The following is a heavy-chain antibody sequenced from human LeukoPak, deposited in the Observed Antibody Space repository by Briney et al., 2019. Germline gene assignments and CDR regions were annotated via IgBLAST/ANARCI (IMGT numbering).Heavy chain of an antibody. Sequence: PGGSLRLSCAASGFTFSSYGMHWVRQAPGKGLEWVAFIRYDGSNKYYADSVKGRFTISRDNSKNTLYLQMNSLRAEDTAVYYCAKDGAWFGGLYGMDVWGQGTTVTVSS. D-gene: IGHD3-10*01. J-gene: IGHJ6*02. V-gene: IGHV3-30*02. CDR2: IRYDGSNK. CDR3: AKDGAWFGGLYGMDV. CDR1: GFTFSSYG.